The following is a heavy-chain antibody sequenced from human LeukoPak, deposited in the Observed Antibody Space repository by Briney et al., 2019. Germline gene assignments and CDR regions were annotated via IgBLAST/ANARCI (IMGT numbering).Heavy chain of an antibody. D-gene: IGHD6-19*01. Sequence: PGGSLRLSCAASGFIFSSYAMTWVRQAPGKGLEWVSVISGGGTNTYYADSVKGRFTISRDNSKTTLYLQMSGLRAEDTAVYYCAKDDSSGWPYHFDYWGQGALVTVSS. CDR2: ISGGGTNT. CDR3: AKDDSSGWPYHFDY. J-gene: IGHJ4*02. CDR1: GFIFSSYA. V-gene: IGHV3-23*01.